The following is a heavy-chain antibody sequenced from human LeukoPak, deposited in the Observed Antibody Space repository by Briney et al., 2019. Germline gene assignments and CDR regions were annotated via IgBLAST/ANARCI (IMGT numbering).Heavy chain of an antibody. CDR2: ISRDGGTT. Sequence: GGSLRLSCATSGFPFDDYAFHWVRQFPGKSLEWFSLISRDGGTTSYGDSVKARFTISRDNNRTCLYMEMNSLRTEDSALYYCAKEFSGSYENWGRGSLVTVSS. CDR1: GFPFDDYA. CDR3: AKEFSGSYEN. D-gene: IGHD3-10*01. J-gene: IGHJ4*02. V-gene: IGHV3-43*02.